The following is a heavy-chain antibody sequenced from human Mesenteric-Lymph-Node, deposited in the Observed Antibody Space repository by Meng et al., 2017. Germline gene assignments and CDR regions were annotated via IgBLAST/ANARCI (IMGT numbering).Heavy chain of an antibody. J-gene: IGHJ4*02. CDR1: GFPFSDYS. D-gene: IGHD3-10*01. Sequence: GESLKISCAASGFPFSDYSMHWVRQAPGKGLEWVAFISSDGTYKYYADSVKGRFTISRDNSKNTLYLQMNMRTEDTAMFYCARGTSGSYYAPRDYWGQGTLVTGSS. CDR2: ISSDGTYK. CDR3: ARGTSGSYYAPRDY. V-gene: IGHV3-30*04.